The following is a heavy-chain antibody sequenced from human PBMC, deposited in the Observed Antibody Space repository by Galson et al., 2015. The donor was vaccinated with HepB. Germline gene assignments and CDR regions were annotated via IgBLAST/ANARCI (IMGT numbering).Heavy chain of an antibody. J-gene: IGHJ4*02. D-gene: IGHD3-9*01. CDR3: ARGPQYYDILTGPPDYFDY. Sequence: SVKVSCKASGYTLTSYGINWVRQAPGQGLEWMGWISAYNGNTNYAQKLQGRVTMTTDTSTSTAYMELRSLRSDDTAVYYCARGPQYYDILTGPPDYFDYWGQGTLVTVSS. CDR2: ISAYNGNT. CDR1: GYTLTSYG. V-gene: IGHV1-18*04.